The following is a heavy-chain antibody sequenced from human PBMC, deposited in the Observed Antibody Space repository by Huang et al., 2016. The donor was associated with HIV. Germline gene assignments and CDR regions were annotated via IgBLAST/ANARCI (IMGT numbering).Heavy chain of an antibody. CDR1: GGSISSSSYD. CDR3: ARQGRWFGEFFFDY. CDR2: IYYSGGL. Sequence: QLQLQESGPGLVKPSETLSLTCTVSGGSISSSSYDWGWIRQPPGEGLEWIGSIYYSGGLYDNPALKRRFTISVDTSKNQFSLKLSSVTAADTAVYYCARQGRWFGEFFFDYWGQGTLVTVSS. D-gene: IGHD3-10*01. J-gene: IGHJ4*02. V-gene: IGHV4-39*01.